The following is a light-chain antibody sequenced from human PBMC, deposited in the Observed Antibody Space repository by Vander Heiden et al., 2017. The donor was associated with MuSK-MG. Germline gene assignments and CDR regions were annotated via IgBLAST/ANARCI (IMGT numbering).Light chain of an antibody. CDR3: QQHGSSPPYT. CDR2: GAS. V-gene: IGKV3-20*01. CDR1: QSVSSSY. J-gene: IGKJ2*01. Sequence: IVLTQSPGTLSLSPGERATLSCRASQSVSSSYLAWYQQKPGQAPRLLIYGASSRATGIPDRFSGSGSGTDFTLTISRLEPEDFAVYYCQQHGSSPPYTFGQWTKLEIK.